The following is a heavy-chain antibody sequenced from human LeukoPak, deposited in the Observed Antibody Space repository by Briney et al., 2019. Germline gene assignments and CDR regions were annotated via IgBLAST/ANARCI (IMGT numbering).Heavy chain of an antibody. D-gene: IGHD6-6*01. V-gene: IGHV1-69*05. Sequence: SVKVSCKASGGTFSSYAISWVRQAPGQGLEWMGGIIPIFGTANYAQKFQGRVTITTDESTSTAYMELSSLRSEDTAVYYCARDESSIAARLRSRDYYYYYMDVWGKGTMVTVSS. J-gene: IGHJ6*03. CDR3: ARDESSIAARLRSRDYYYYYMDV. CDR1: GGTFSSYA. CDR2: IIPIFGTA.